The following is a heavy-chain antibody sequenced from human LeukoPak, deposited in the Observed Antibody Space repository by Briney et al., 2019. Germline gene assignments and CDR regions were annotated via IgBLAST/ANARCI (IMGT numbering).Heavy chain of an antibody. V-gene: IGHV4-31*03. J-gene: IGHJ5*02. D-gene: IGHD6-6*01. CDR3: ARYKYSSSGGNWFDP. CDR2: IYYSGSS. CDR1: GGSISSGGYY. Sequence: SQALSLTCTVSGGSISSGGYYWSWIRQHPGKGLEWIGYIYYSGSSYYNPSLKSRVTISVDTSKNQFSLKLSSVTAADTAVYYCARYKYSSSGGNWFDPWGQGTLVTVSS.